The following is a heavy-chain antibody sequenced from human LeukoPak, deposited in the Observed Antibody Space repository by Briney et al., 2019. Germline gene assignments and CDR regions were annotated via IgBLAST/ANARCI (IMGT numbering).Heavy chain of an antibody. Sequence: SETLSLTCTVSGGSISSYYWSWIRQPPGKGLEWIGYIYYSGSTNYNPSLKSRVTISVDTSKNQFSLKLSSVTAADTAVYYCAREGRPTYYYGSSGYGLYYGMDVWGQGTTVTVSS. D-gene: IGHD3-22*01. CDR3: AREGRPTYYYGSSGYGLYYGMDV. CDR1: GGSISSYY. CDR2: IYYSGST. V-gene: IGHV4-59*01. J-gene: IGHJ6*02.